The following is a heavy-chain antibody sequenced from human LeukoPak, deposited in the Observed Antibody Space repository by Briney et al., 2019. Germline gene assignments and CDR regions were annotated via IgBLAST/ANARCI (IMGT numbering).Heavy chain of an antibody. V-gene: IGHV3-49*04. CDR2: IRSKAYGGTT. Sequence: GGSLRLSCTASGFTFGGYAMSWVRQAPGEGLEWVGFIRSKAYGGTTEYAASVKGRFTISRDDSKSIAYLQMNSLKTEDTAVYYCTRHIVATMYWFDPWGQGTLVTVSS. J-gene: IGHJ5*02. D-gene: IGHD5-12*01. CDR1: GFTFGGYA. CDR3: TRHIVATMYWFDP.